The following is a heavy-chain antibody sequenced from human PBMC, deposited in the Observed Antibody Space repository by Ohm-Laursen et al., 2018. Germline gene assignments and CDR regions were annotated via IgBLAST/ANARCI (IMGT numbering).Heavy chain of an antibody. CDR1: GFTFSDCG. V-gene: IGHV3-30*18. D-gene: IGHD3-9*01. J-gene: IGHJ4*02. CDR2: FSYDGSDK. Sequence: SLRLSCSASGFTFSDCGMHWVRQTPSKGLEWVAVFSYDGSDKHYADSVKGRFTISRDNSKNTLDLQMNSLRPEDTAVYYCVKESSTGYYRTADYWGQGTLVTVSS. CDR3: VKESSTGYYRTADY.